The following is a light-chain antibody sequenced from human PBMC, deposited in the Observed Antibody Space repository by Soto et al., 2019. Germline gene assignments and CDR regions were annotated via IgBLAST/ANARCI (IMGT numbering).Light chain of an antibody. CDR3: QQYGSSPPYT. V-gene: IGKV3-20*01. J-gene: IGKJ2*01. Sequence: EIVLTQSPGTLSLSPGERATLSCRASQSVSSSYLAWYQKKPGQAPRLLIYDVSSRAPGIPDRFSGSGSGTDFPLTISRLEPEDFAVYYCQQYGSSPPYTFGQGTKLEIK. CDR1: QSVSSSY. CDR2: DVS.